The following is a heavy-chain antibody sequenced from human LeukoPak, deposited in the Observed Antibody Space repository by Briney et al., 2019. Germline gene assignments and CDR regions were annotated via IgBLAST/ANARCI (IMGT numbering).Heavy chain of an antibody. J-gene: IGHJ6*03. CDR2: LYIAVES. Sequence: PGGSLRLSCAVSVVSLAHNYMAWGRQAPGKGLEWVATLYIAVESYYADSVRGRFNISRDNSENTLYLQMTTVRDDATAIYCCAAGFRSEFIYFYLHVWGKGTPVTVSS. V-gene: IGHV3-53*01. CDR1: VVSLAHNY. CDR3: AAGFRSEFIYFYLHV. D-gene: IGHD1-14*01.